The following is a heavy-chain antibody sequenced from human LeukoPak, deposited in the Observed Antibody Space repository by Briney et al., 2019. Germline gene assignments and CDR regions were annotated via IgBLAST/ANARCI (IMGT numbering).Heavy chain of an antibody. D-gene: IGHD3-10*01. Sequence: SVKVSCKASGGTFSSYAISWVRQAPGQGLEWMGGIIPIFGTANYAQKFQGSVTITADESTSTAYMELSSLRSEDTAVYYCAVADGSGSLRFQHWGQGTLVTVSS. V-gene: IGHV1-69*13. J-gene: IGHJ1*01. CDR3: AVADGSGSLRFQH. CDR2: IIPIFGTA. CDR1: GGTFSSYA.